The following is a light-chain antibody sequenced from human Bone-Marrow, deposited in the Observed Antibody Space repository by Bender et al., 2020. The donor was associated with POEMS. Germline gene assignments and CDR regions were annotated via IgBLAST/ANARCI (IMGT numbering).Light chain of an antibody. CDR2: QNK. Sequence: SYELTQPPSVSVSPGQTASITCSGDKLGDKYAYWYQQKPGQSPVLVIYQNKKRPSGIPERFSGSNSGNTATLTISGTQGLDEADYYCQTWDRSTVVFGGGTKLTVL. V-gene: IGLV3-1*01. CDR3: QTWDRSTVV. J-gene: IGLJ2*01. CDR1: KLGDKY.